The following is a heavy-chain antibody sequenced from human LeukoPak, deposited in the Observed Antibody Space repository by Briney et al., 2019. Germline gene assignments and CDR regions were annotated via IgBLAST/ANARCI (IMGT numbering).Heavy chain of an antibody. D-gene: IGHD6-6*01. CDR3: ARWGSIAVARFDY. V-gene: IGHV4-4*09. CDR2: ISSSGRT. J-gene: IGHJ4*02. CDR1: GDSVSRSY. Sequence: KPSETLSLTCTVSGDSVSRSYWSWIRQPPGEGLEWIGYISSSGRTNYNPALKSRVTISTDTSKNQFSLKLSSATAADTAVYFCARWGSIAVARFDYWGQGTLVTVSS.